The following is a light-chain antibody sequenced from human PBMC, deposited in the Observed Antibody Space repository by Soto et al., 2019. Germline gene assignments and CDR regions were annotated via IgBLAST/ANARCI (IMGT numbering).Light chain of an antibody. Sequence: QSALTQPPSVSGSPGQSVTISCTGATSDVGSYNRVSWYQQPPGTAPKLMIYEVDNRPSGVPDRFSGSKSGNTASLIISGLQAEDEADYYCSSYTSSSAYVFGTGTKLTVL. V-gene: IGLV2-18*02. J-gene: IGLJ1*01. CDR1: TSDVGSYNR. CDR2: EVD. CDR3: SSYTSSSAYV.